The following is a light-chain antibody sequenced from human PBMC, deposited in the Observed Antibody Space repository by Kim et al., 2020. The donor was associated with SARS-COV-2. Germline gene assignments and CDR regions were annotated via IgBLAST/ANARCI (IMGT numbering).Light chain of an antibody. Sequence: QSALTQPRSVSGSLGKSVTISCAGTSSDVGGYDYVSWYQQHPGKVPNLLIFDVNRRASGIPDRFSGSKSGNTASLTISGLQAEDETDYYCCSYSGSYSWVFGGGTQLTVL. J-gene: IGLJ3*02. V-gene: IGLV2-11*01. CDR3: CSYSGSYSWV. CDR1: SSDVGGYDY. CDR2: DVN.